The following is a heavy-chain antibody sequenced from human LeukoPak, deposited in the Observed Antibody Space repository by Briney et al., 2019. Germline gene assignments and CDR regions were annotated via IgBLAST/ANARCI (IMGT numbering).Heavy chain of an antibody. D-gene: IGHD6-19*01. CDR3: ARESVAGTGVDY. CDR1: GYTFTGYY. Sequence: ASVKVSRKASGYTFTGYYMHWVRQAPGQGLEWMEWINPNSGGTNYAQKFQGRVTMTRDTSISTAYMELSRLRSDDTAVYYCARESVAGTGVDYWGQGTLVTVSS. V-gene: IGHV1-2*02. CDR2: INPNSGGT. J-gene: IGHJ4*02.